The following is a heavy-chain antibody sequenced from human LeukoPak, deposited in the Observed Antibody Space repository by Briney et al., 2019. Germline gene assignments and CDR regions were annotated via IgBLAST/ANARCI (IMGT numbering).Heavy chain of an antibody. V-gene: IGHV3-30*03. CDR3: ARVELYASGWYGSIDY. Sequence: PGGSLRLSCAASGFTFISYGMHWVRQAPGKGLEWVAVISYDGTNKYYADSVRGRFTISRDNSKNTLYLQMDSLRTEDTAVYYCARVELYASGWYGSIDYWGQGTLVAVSS. J-gene: IGHJ4*02. D-gene: IGHD6-19*01. CDR1: GFTFISYG. CDR2: ISYDGTNK.